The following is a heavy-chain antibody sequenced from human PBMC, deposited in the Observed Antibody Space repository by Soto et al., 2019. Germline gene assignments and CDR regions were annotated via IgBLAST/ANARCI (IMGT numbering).Heavy chain of an antibody. CDR2: LIPMFGTT. CDR1: GGTFSSYS. CDR3: ARAVVLTFTRFYDMDV. V-gene: IGHV1-69*13. J-gene: IGHJ6*02. D-gene: IGHD3-9*01. Sequence: SVKVSCKASGGTFSSYSINWVRQAPGQGLEWMGRLIPMFGTTDYAQRFQGRVTFTADESTSTASMEVTNLTSEDTAVYYCARAVVLTFTRFYDMDVWGQGTTVTVSS.